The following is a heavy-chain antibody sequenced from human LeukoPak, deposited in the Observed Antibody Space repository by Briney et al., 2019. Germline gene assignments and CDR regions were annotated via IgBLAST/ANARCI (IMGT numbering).Heavy chain of an antibody. CDR3: ARGLQQDGSSSWYDWFDP. J-gene: IGHJ5*02. D-gene: IGHD6-13*01. V-gene: IGHV1-8*01. CDR1: GYTFTNYD. CDR2: MNPNSGNT. Sequence: ASVKVSCKASGYTFTNYDINWVRQATGQGLEWMGWMNPNSGNTGYAQKFQGRVTMTRNTSISTAYMELSSLRSEDTAVYYCARGLQQDGSSSWYDWFDPWGQGTLVTVSS.